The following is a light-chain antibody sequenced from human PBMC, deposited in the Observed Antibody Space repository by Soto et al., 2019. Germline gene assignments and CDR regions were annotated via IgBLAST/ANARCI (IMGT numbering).Light chain of an antibody. V-gene: IGLV2-14*01. Sequence: QSALTQPASVSGSPGQSITISCTGTSSDVGGYNYVSWYQQHPGKAPKLMIYEVSNRPSGVSNRFSGSKSGNTASLTISGLQAEDEAEYYCCSYTSSSSDYVFGSGTKVTVL. CDR1: SSDVGGYNY. J-gene: IGLJ1*01. CDR3: CSYTSSSSDYV. CDR2: EVS.